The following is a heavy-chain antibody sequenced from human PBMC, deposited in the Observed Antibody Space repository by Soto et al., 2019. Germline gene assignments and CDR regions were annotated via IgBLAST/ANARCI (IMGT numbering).Heavy chain of an antibody. Sequence: GGSLRLSCAASGFTFSSYWMSWVRQAPGKGLVWVANIKGDGSERHYVDSVKGRFIISRDNAKNSLFLQMNSLTVEDTAVYYCARDGCTSASCDVYGMDVWGPGTTVTVSS. V-gene: IGHV3-7*03. CDR3: ARDGCTSASCDVYGMDV. CDR2: IKGDGSER. CDR1: GFTFSSYW. J-gene: IGHJ6*02. D-gene: IGHD2-2*01.